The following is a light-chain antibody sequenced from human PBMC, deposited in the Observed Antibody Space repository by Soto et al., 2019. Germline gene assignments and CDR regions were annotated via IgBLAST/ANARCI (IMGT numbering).Light chain of an antibody. Sequence: QSALTQPASVSGSPGQSITISCTGTSSDVGGYNYVSWYQQHPGKAPKLMIYEVSNRPSGVSNRFSGSKSDNTASLTISGLQAEDEADYYCSSYTSSSTLGVVFGGGTQLTVL. CDR1: SSDVGGYNY. CDR2: EVS. J-gene: IGLJ2*01. V-gene: IGLV2-14*01. CDR3: SSYTSSSTLGVV.